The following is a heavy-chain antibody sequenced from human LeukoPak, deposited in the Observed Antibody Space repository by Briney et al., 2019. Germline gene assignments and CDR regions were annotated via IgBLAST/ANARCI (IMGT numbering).Heavy chain of an antibody. V-gene: IGHV3-15*01. CDR1: GFTFSNYW. CDR3: TTDLGTYYHGSQRLIPIDY. CDR2: IKSKTDGETT. J-gene: IGHJ4*02. D-gene: IGHD3-10*01. Sequence: GGSLRLSCAASGFTFSNYWMSWVRQAPGKGLEWIGRIKSKTDGETTNYAEPVRGRFTISRDDSKSAVYLQMNSLKIEDTAVYYCTTDLGTYYHGSQRLIPIDYWGQGTLVTVSP.